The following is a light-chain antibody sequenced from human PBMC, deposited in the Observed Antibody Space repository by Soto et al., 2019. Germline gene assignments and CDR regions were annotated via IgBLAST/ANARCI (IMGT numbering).Light chain of an antibody. J-gene: IGLJ1*01. V-gene: IGLV2-8*01. CDR3: SSYAGSSTYV. CDR1: SGDIGGYNY. Sequence: QSALTQPASVSGSPGQSITISCTGTSGDIGGYNYVSWYQQHPGKAPKLMIYEVNKRPSGVPDRFSGSKSGSTASLTVSGLQAEDEADYYCSSYAGSSTYVFGTGTKVTVL. CDR2: EVN.